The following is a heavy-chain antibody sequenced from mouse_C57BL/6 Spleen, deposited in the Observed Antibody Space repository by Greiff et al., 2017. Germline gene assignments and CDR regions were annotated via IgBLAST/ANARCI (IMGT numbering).Heavy chain of an antibody. CDR1: GYTFTSSG. V-gene: IGHV1-81*01. J-gene: IGHJ3*01. CDR3: ARYYYGSSPSAY. D-gene: IGHD1-1*01. Sequence: VQLQESGAELARPGASVKLSCKASGYTFTSSGISWVKQRTGQGLEWIGEIYPRSGNTYYNEKFKGKATLTVDKSSSTAYMELLCLTSEDSAVYFCARYYYGSSPSAYWGQGTLVTGAA. CDR2: IYPRSGNT.